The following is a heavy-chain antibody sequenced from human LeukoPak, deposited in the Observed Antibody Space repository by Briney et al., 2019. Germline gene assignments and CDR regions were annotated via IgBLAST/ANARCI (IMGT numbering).Heavy chain of an antibody. Sequence: GGSLRLSCAASGFTFSSYSMNWVRQAPGKGLEWVSSISSSSYIYYADSVKGRFTISRDNAKNSLYLQMNSLRAEDTAIYYCAKDLVTGSLDYWGQGTLVTVSS. V-gene: IGHV3-21*04. CDR3: AKDLVTGSLDY. D-gene: IGHD3-10*01. J-gene: IGHJ4*02. CDR1: GFTFSSYS. CDR2: ISSSSYI.